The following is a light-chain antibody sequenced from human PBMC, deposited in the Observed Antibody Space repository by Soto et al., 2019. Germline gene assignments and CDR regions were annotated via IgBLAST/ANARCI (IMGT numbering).Light chain of an antibody. CDR1: NSDVGGYNY. V-gene: IGLV2-14*01. J-gene: IGLJ2*01. CDR2: EVS. CDR3: SSYTITHIPVI. Sequence: QSALAQPASVSGSPGQSITISCTGTNSDVGGYNYVSWYQQHPGEAPKLIIYEVSNRPSGVSNRFSGSKSDNTASLTITGLQAEDEASYYCSSYTITHIPVIFGGGTKLTVL.